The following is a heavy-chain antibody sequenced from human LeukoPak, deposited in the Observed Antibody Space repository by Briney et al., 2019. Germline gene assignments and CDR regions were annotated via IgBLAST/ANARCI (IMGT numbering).Heavy chain of an antibody. J-gene: IGHJ2*01. CDR3: ARGGIAVAGVNWYFDL. Sequence: SETLSLTCTVSGGSVSSYYWTWIRQPPGKGLEWIGYIYHSGSTNYNPSLESRVTISVDAPKNQFSLKLSSVTAADTAVYYCARGGIAVAGVNWYFDLWGRGTLVTVSS. V-gene: IGHV4-59*02. CDR2: IYHSGST. CDR1: GGSVSSYY. D-gene: IGHD6-19*01.